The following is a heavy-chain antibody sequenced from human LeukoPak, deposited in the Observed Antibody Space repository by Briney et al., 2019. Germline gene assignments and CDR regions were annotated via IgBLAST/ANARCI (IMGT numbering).Heavy chain of an antibody. D-gene: IGHD3-9*01. CDR1: GFTFSSYE. CDR3: ARDLQYYDILTGYPFYYYYHGMDV. V-gene: IGHV3-48*03. CDR2: ISSSGSTI. Sequence: PGGSLRLSCAASGFTFSSYEMNWVRQAPGKGLEWVSYISSSGSTIYYADSVKGRFTISRDNAKNSLYLQMNSLRAEDTAVYYCARDLQYYDILTGYPFYYYYHGMDVWGQGTTVTVSS. J-gene: IGHJ6*02.